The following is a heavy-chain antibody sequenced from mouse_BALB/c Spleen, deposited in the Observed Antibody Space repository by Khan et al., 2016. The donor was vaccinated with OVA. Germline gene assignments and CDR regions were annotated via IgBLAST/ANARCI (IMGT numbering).Heavy chain of an antibody. V-gene: IGHV5-17*02. D-gene: IGHD1-1*01. CDR1: GFTFSSYG. CDR3: ATSYFYGYYFDY. CDR2: ISGDSNTI. Sequence: EVELVESGGGLVQPGGSRKLSCAASGFTFSSYGMHWVRQAPEKGLEWVAYISGDSNTIYYADTVKGRFTISRDNPKNTLFLQMTSLMSEDTARYYCATSYFYGYYFDYWGPSTTLTVSS. J-gene: IGHJ2*01.